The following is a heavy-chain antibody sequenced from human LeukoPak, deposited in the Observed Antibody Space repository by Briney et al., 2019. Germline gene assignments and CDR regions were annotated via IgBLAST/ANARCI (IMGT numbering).Heavy chain of an antibody. CDR2: LSGGGEST. CDR3: AKFPRGSGYLLDY. J-gene: IGHJ4*02. D-gene: IGHD5-12*01. CDR1: GFTFSSYA. Sequence: QSGGSLRLSCAASGFTFSSYAMSWVRQAPGKGLEWVSSLSGGGESTYYTDSVRGRFTISRDTSKNTLYLQMNSLRADDTAVYYCAKFPRGSGYLLDYWGQGTRVTVSS. V-gene: IGHV3-23*01.